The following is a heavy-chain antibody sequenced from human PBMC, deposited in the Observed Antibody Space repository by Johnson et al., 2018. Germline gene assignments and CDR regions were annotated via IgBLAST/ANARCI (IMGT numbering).Heavy chain of an antibody. CDR3: ANALGVDPYDGFDT. D-gene: IGHD3-16*01. V-gene: IGHV3-30*18. J-gene: IGHJ3*02. Sequence: QVQLVQSGGGVVQXGRSXRLXCAASGFTFSPYAMFWVRQAPGKGLEWVAVIGYDGGNKYYADSVKGRFTISRDNSKKTLFLQMNSLRAEDTAVYYCANALGVDPYDGFDTWGQGTMVTVSS. CDR1: GFTFSPYA. CDR2: IGYDGGNK.